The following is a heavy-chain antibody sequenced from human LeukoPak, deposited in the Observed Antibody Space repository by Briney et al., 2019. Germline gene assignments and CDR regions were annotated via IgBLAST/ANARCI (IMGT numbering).Heavy chain of an antibody. CDR3: ARVVYFGVIGNFDY. J-gene: IGHJ4*02. D-gene: IGHD3-10*01. Sequence: ASVKVSCKASGYTFTSYAMHWVRQAPGQRLEWMGWINAGNGNTKYSQKLQGRVTMTTDTSTSTAYMELRSLRSDDTAVYYCARVVYFGVIGNFDYWGQGTLVTVSS. CDR2: INAGNGNT. CDR1: GYTFTSYA. V-gene: IGHV1-3*01.